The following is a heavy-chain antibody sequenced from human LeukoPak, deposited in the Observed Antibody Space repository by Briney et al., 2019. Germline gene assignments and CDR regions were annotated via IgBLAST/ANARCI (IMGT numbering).Heavy chain of an antibody. Sequence: GASVKVSCKASGGTFSSYAISWVRQAPGQGLEWMGGIIPIFGTANYAQKFQGRVTITTDESTSTAYMELSSLRSEDTAAYYCARGSGSYDILTGYYTYYYYYMDVWGKGTTVTVSS. CDR2: IIPIFGTA. V-gene: IGHV1-69*05. CDR3: ARGSGSYDILTGYYTYYYYYMDV. J-gene: IGHJ6*03. D-gene: IGHD3-9*01. CDR1: GGTFSSYA.